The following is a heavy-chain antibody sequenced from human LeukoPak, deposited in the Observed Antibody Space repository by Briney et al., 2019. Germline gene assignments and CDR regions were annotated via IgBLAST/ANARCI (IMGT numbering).Heavy chain of an antibody. CDR3: ARRRRLGDDAFDI. CDR2: MSYSGNT. CDR1: GGSISSGFYY. V-gene: IGHV4-31*03. J-gene: IGHJ3*02. Sequence: PSETLSLTCTVSGGSISSGFYYWSWIRQHPGKGLEWIGYMSYSGNTYYNPSLKSRVMISVDTSKNQFSLRLRSVTAADTAVYYCARRRRLGDDAFDIWGQGTVVTVSS.